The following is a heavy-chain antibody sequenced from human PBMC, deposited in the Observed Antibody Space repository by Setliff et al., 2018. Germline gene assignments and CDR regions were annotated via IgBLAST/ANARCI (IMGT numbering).Heavy chain of an antibody. D-gene: IGHD6-13*01. CDR3: ARDQVYGSSWYYYYYGMDV. Sequence: GSLRLSCVVSGFTFSRYWMSWVRQAPGKGLEWVANIKQDGSEKYYVDSVKGRSTISRDNAKNSLYLQMNSLRAEDTAVYYCARDQVYGSSWYYYYYGMDVWGQGTTVTVSS. CDR1: GFTFSRYW. J-gene: IGHJ6*02. V-gene: IGHV3-7*01. CDR2: IKQDGSEK.